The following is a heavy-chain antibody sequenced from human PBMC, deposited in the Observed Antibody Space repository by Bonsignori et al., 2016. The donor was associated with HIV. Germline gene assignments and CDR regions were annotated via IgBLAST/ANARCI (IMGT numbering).Heavy chain of an antibody. D-gene: IGHD3-22*01. Sequence: WVRQAPGQGLEWMGWINPDSAGTSYAQKFQGRVTMTRDTSTRTAYMELRRLRSDDTAVYYCARAGRVFSAIIVAPEIWGKGTTVTVSS. CDR2: INPDSAGT. CDR3: ARAGRVFSAIIVAPEI. J-gene: IGHJ6*04. V-gene: IGHV1-2*02.